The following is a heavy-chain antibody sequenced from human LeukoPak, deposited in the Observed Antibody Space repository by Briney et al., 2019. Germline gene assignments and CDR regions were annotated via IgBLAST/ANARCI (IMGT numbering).Heavy chain of an antibody. CDR3: VRESSYGFNI. Sequence: PGGSLRLSCAASGFTFSSYAMHWVRQAPGKGLEWVSYISSTSSIISYADSVKGRFTISRDNAKNSLYLQMNSLRDEDTAVYYCVRESSYGFNIWGQGTMVTVSS. J-gene: IGHJ3*02. CDR2: ISSTSSII. CDR1: GFTFSSYA. V-gene: IGHV3-48*02.